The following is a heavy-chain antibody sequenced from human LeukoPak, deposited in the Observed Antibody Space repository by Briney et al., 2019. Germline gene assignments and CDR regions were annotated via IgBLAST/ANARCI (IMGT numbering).Heavy chain of an antibody. Sequence: PPGVSLRLSCAASGFTFSSYEMNWVRPAPGKGREWVSYISSSGDTRAYADSVKGRFTISRNNAKNSLYLEMKSLRAEDTAVYYCAREIVSAVAGNFDHCREGTRVTVSS. D-gene: IGHD6-19*01. J-gene: IGHJ4*02. CDR2: ISSSGDTR. V-gene: IGHV3-48*03. CDR3: AREIVSAVAGNFDH. CDR1: GFTFSSYE.